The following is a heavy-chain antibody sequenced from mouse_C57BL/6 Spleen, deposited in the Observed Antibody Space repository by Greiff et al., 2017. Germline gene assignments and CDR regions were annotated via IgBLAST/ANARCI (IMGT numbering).Heavy chain of an antibody. J-gene: IGHJ4*01. CDR3: ARLTVVDPYARDY. Sequence: QVQLKESGAELVRPGTSVKMSCKASGYTFTNYWLGWAKQRPGHGLEWIGDISPGGGYTNYNEKFKGKATLTADKSSSTAYMQFSSLTSEDSAIYYCARLTVVDPYARDYWGQGTSVTVSS. D-gene: IGHD1-1*01. V-gene: IGHV1-63*01. CDR2: ISPGGGYT. CDR1: GYTFTNYW.